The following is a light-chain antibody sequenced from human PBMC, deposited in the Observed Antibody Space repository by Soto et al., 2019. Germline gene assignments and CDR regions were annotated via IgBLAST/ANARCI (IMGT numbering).Light chain of an antibody. V-gene: IGKV3-15*01. J-gene: IGKJ2*01. CDR1: QSVSSN. Sequence: DIVMTQSPATLSVSPGERATLSCRASQSVSSNLGWYQQKPGQAPRLLIYGASTRATGVPARFSGSGSGTEFTLTISSLQSEDFAVYYCQQYNDWPPRYTFGQGTKV. CDR3: QQYNDWPPRYT. CDR2: GAS.